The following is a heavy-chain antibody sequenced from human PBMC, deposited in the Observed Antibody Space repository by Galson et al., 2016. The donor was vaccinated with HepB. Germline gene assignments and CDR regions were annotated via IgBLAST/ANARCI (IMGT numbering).Heavy chain of an antibody. CDR2: IYYRWRT. CDR1: GGSIGSNNYY. J-gene: IGHJ4*02. V-gene: IGHV4-39*01. Sequence: SDTLSPTCSLAGGSIGSNNYYWGWIRQPPGKGLEWIGRIYYRWRTFYNPSLQSRCTITVDTSNNHFSLSLNSVTAAVTAVYYCARHEPSFCSSAICYPYYFDYWGQGTLVTVSS. D-gene: IGHD2-2*01. CDR3: ARHEPSFCSSAICYPYYFDY.